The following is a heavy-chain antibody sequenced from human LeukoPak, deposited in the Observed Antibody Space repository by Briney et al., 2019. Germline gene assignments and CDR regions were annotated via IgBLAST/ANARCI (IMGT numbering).Heavy chain of an antibody. Sequence: PGGSLRLSCAGSEFTLRRYSMHWLRQPPEKGLEWIGSIYHSGTIYYNPSLKSRVTISVDTSKNHFSLKLSSVTAADTAVYYCAREGLNMVRGVIPKEAWGWFDPRGQGTLVTVSS. CDR3: AREGLNMVRGVIPKEAWGWFDP. D-gene: IGHD3-10*01. CDR1: EFTLRRYS. J-gene: IGHJ5*02. V-gene: IGHV4-38-2*02. CDR2: IYHSGTI.